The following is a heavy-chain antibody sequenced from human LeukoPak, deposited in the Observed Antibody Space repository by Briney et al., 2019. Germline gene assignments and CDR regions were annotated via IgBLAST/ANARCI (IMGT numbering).Heavy chain of an antibody. V-gene: IGHV1-69*04. Sequence: SVKVSCKASGGTFSSYAISWVRQAPGQGLEWMGRIIPILGIANYAQKFQGRVTITADKSTSTAYMELSRLRSEDTAVYYCAREVYCTNGVCYPSEGMDVWGQGTTVTVSS. CDR2: IIPILGIA. D-gene: IGHD2-8*01. CDR3: AREVYCTNGVCYPSEGMDV. CDR1: GGTFSSYA. J-gene: IGHJ6*02.